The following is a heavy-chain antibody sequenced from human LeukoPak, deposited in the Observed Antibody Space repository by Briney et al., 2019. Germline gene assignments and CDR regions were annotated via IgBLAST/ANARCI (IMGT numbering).Heavy chain of an antibody. Sequence: GESLKISCKGSGYSFTSYWIGWVRQMPGKGLECMGIIYPGDSDTRYSPSFQGQVTISADKSISTAYLQWSSPKASDTAIYYCARQAGYYDSSAFDPWGQGTLVTVSS. CDR1: GYSFTSYW. CDR2: IYPGDSDT. V-gene: IGHV5-51*01. D-gene: IGHD3-22*01. J-gene: IGHJ5*02. CDR3: ARQAGYYDSSAFDP.